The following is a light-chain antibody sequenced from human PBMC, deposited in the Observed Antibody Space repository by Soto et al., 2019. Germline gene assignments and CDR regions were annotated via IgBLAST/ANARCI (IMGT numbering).Light chain of an antibody. Sequence: DIQMTQSPSSLSASFGDRVTITCRASQSFGNYLNWYHHKPGRAPKLLIYEASSLQGGVPSRFSGSASGTDFTLTISSLQPEDFATYYCQQSYSPPWTFGQGTKVDI. CDR2: EAS. J-gene: IGKJ1*01. CDR3: QQSYSPPWT. CDR1: QSFGNY. V-gene: IGKV1-39*01.